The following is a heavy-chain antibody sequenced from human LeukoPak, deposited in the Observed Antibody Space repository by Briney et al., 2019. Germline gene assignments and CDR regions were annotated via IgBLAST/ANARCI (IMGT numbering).Heavy chain of an antibody. CDR3: ASPMTYYDVWSGYPPFDY. D-gene: IGHD3-3*01. V-gene: IGHV1-69*13. J-gene: IGHJ4*02. CDR2: TIRVSGTT. Sequence: SVKVSCKVSGGTFNNFALSWVRQAPGQGLEWVGGTIRVSGTTKYAQNLQGRVKVTADGSTSTAYMEMSSLRSEDTAIYYCASPMTYYDVWSGYPPFDYWGQGTLVTVSS. CDR1: GGTFNNFA.